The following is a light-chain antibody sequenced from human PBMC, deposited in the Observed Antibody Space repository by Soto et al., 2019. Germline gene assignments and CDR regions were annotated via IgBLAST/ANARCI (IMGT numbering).Light chain of an antibody. CDR2: DAS. CDR3: QQYSHLIT. Sequence: GDRVTITCQASHDISNYLNWYQQKLGKAPKLLIYDASNLETGVPSRFSGSGSGTDFTFTISSLQPEDIATYYCQQYSHLITFGQGTRLEIK. V-gene: IGKV1-33*01. J-gene: IGKJ5*01. CDR1: HDISNY.